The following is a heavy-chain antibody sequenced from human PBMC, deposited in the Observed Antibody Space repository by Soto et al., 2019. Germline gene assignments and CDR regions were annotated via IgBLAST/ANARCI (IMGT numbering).Heavy chain of an antibody. Sequence: ASVKVSCKASGYTFTSYGISWVRQAPGQGLEWMGWISAYNGNTNYAQKLQGRVTMTTDTSTSTAYMELRSLRSDDTAVYYCARIYCGGDCYSWYYYYYYMDVWGKGTTVTVSS. J-gene: IGHJ6*03. CDR3: ARIYCGGDCYSWYYYYYYMDV. V-gene: IGHV1-18*01. CDR1: GYTFTSYG. D-gene: IGHD2-21*01. CDR2: ISAYNGNT.